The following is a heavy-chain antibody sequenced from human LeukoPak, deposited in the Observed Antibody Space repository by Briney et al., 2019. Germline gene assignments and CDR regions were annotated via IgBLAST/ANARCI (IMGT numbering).Heavy chain of an antibody. CDR1: GFTFSSYS. J-gene: IGHJ4*02. CDR2: ISSSSSTI. D-gene: IGHD4-11*01. Sequence: PGGSLRLSCAASGFTFSSYSMNWVRQAPGKGLEWVSYISSSSSTIYYADSVKSRFTISRDNAKNSLYLQMNSLRAEDTAVYYCARDQVYSNYQPNFDYWGQGTLVTVSS. V-gene: IGHV3-48*01. CDR3: ARDQVYSNYQPNFDY.